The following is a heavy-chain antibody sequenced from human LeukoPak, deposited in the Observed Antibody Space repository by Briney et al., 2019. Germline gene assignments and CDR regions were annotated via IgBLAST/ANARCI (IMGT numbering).Heavy chain of an antibody. Sequence: GESLKISCKGSGYSFTSYWFSWVRQMPGKGLEWMGRIDPSDSYTNYSPSFQGHVTISADKSISTAYLQWSSLKASDTAMYYCARRYDILTGPNWFDPWGQGTLVTVSS. CDR2: IDPSDSYT. J-gene: IGHJ5*02. D-gene: IGHD3-9*01. V-gene: IGHV5-10-1*01. CDR1: GYSFTSYW. CDR3: ARRYDILTGPNWFDP.